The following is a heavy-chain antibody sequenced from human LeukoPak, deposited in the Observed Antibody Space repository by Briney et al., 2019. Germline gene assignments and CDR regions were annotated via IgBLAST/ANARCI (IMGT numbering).Heavy chain of an antibody. V-gene: IGHV1-8*01. J-gene: IGHJ6*03. CDR3: ARAGYYYYYMDV. D-gene: IGHD3-10*01. CDR2: MNPNSGNT. CDR1: GYTFTSYD. Sequence: ASVKVSCKGSGYTFTSYDINWVRQATGPGLEWMGWMNPNSGNTGYAQKFQGRGTMTRNTSISTAYMELSSLRSEDTAVYYCARAGYYYYYMDVWGKGTTVTISS.